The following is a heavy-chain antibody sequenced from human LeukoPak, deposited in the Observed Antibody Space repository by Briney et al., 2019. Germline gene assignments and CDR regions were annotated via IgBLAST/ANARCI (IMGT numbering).Heavy chain of an antibody. D-gene: IGHD2-2*01. CDR1: GYTFTGYY. J-gene: IGHJ6*03. V-gene: IGHV1-2*02. CDR2: INPNSGGT. Sequence: ASVKVSCKASGYTFTGYYMHWVRQAPGQGLEWMGWINPNSGGTNYAQKFQGRVTMTRDTSISTAYMELSRLRSDDTAVYYCARGSVGYCSSTSCPKRSYYYYYYMDVWGKGTTVTISS. CDR3: ARGSVGYCSSTSCPKRSYYYYYYMDV.